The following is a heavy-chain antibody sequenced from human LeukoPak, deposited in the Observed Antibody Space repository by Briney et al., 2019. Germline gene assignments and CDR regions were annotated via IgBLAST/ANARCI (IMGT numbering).Heavy chain of an antibody. CDR2: INAGNGNT. D-gene: IGHD6-19*01. J-gene: IGHJ5*02. CDR1: GYTSTSYA. V-gene: IGHV1-3*01. Sequence: GASVKVSCKASGYTSTSYAMHWVRQAPGQSLEWMGWINAGNGNTKYSQKFQGRVTITRDTSASTAYMELSSLRSEDTAVYYCARDRRIAVAVLYWFDPWGQGTLVTVSS. CDR3: ARDRRIAVAVLYWFDP.